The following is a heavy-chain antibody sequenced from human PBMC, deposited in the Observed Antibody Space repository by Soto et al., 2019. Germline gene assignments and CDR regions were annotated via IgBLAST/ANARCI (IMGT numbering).Heavy chain of an antibody. D-gene: IGHD5-18*01. CDR2: IDNSGGIT. J-gene: IGHJ5*02. V-gene: IGHV3-23*05. Sequence: GGSLRLSCAASGFTFSTYAMSWVRQAPGKGLEWVSTIDNSGGITYYADSVKGRFTISRDNSKNTLYLQMNSLRAEDTAVYYCAKGGYNYGFLYDRWRHGTLVTVSS. CDR1: GFTFSTYA. CDR3: AKGGYNYGFLYDR.